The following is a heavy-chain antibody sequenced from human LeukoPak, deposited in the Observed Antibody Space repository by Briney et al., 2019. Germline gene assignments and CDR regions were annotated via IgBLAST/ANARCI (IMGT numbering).Heavy chain of an antibody. CDR3: ARDSMVRGVDY. D-gene: IGHD3-10*01. CDR2: ISSSGSTI. J-gene: IGHJ4*02. CDR1: GFTFSSYR. Sequence: QPGGSLRLSCAASGFTFSSYRMSWVRQAPGKGLEWVSYISSSGSTIYYADSVKGRFTISRDNAKNSLYLQMNSLRAEDTAVYYCARDSMVRGVDYWGQGTLVTVSS. V-gene: IGHV3-48*04.